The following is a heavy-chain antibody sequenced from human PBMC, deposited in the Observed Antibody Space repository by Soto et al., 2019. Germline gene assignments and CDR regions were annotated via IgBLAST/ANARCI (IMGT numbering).Heavy chain of an antibody. J-gene: IGHJ4*02. D-gene: IGHD3-22*01. CDR2: ISGSCGST. CDR3: AKDARYYYDSSENDY. CDR1: GFTFSSYA. Sequence: GGSLRLSCAASGFTFSSYAMSWVRQAPGKGLEWVSAISGSCGSTYYADSVKGRFTISRDNSKNTLYLQMNSLRAEDTAVYYCAKDARYYYDSSENDYWGQGTLVTVSS. V-gene: IGHV3-23*01.